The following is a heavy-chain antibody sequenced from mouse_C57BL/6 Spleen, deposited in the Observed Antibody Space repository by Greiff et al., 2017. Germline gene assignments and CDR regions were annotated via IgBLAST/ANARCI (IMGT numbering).Heavy chain of an antibody. CDR1: GFSLTSYG. CDR2: IWSGGST. J-gene: IGHJ4*01. D-gene: IGHD3-2*02. Sequence: QVQLQQSGPGLVQPSQSLSITCTVSGFSLTSYGVHWVRQSPGKGLEWLGVIWSGGSTDYNAAFISRLSISKDNSKSQVFFKMNSLQADDTAIYYCARREAQAPHYYAMDYWGQGTSVTVSS. V-gene: IGHV2-2*01. CDR3: ARREAQAPHYYAMDY.